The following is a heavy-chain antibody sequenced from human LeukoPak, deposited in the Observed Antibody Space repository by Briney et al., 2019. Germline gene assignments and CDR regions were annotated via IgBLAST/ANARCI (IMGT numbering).Heavy chain of an antibody. Sequence: GASVKVSCKVSGGTFSSYAISWVRQAPGQGLEWMGRIIPILGIANYAQKFQGRVTITADKSTSTAYMELSSLRSEDTAVYYCARILGWLSGTSYFDYWGQGTLVTVSS. CDR1: GGTFSSYA. V-gene: IGHV1-69*04. CDR2: IIPILGIA. CDR3: ARILGWLSGTSYFDY. J-gene: IGHJ4*02. D-gene: IGHD1-14*01.